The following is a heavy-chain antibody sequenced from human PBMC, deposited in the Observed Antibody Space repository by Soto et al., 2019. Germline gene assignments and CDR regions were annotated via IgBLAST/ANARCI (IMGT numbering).Heavy chain of an antibody. CDR1: GGSLSPYY. CDR3: ARHSKKTGDFDYYYGMDV. V-gene: IGHV4-59*08. CDR2: IYYRGNT. Sequence: QVPVKESGPGLVKPSETPFPTWSCFGGSLSPYYLRWNRQVPREGLGWIANIYYRGNTNYNPSLESRVTISIDTSKNQFSLKLNSLTAADTAVYYCARHSKKTGDFDYYYGMDVWGQGTTVTVSS. D-gene: IGHD7-27*01. J-gene: IGHJ6*02.